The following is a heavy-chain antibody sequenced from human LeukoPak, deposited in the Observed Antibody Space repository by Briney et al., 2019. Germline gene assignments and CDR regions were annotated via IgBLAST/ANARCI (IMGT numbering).Heavy chain of an antibody. D-gene: IGHD3-16*02. CDR1: GFTFSSYA. V-gene: IGHV3-23*01. J-gene: IGHJ4*02. CDR3: ARIVGVWGTYRFDF. Sequence: GGSLRLSCAASGFTFSSYAMSWVRQAPGKGLEWVSAISGSGGSTYYADSVKGRFTISRDNSKNTLYLQMNSLRAEDTAVYYCARIVGVWGTYRFDFWGQGTLVTVSS. CDR2: ISGSGGST.